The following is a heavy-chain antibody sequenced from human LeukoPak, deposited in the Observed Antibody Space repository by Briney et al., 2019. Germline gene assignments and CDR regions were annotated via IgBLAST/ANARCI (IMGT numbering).Heavy chain of an antibody. CDR1: GGSITSGSYY. J-gene: IGHJ6*03. Sequence: SETLSLTCTVSGGSITSGSYYWSWIRQPAGKGLEWIGRIYTSWSTNYNPSLKSRVTTSVDTSKNQFSLKLSSVTAADTAVYYCARDVGYCGSPSCYMSGTYYYYTDVWGKGTTVTVSS. D-gene: IGHD2-2*02. CDR2: IYTSWST. V-gene: IGHV4-61*02. CDR3: ARDVGYCGSPSCYMSGTYYYYTDV.